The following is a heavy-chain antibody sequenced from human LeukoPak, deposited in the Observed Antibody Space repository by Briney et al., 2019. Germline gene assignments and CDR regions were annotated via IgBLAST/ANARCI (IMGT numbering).Heavy chain of an antibody. J-gene: IGHJ4*02. V-gene: IGHV3-23*01. CDR3: AKAPTAGYSSGWYGNSFDY. CDR2: IRVGGEL. Sequence: GGSLRLSCAASGFTISDYAMNWVRQAPGKGLEWVSGIRVGGELYYADSVKGRFTISRDNSENTLFLQMNSLRAEDTAVYYCAKAPTAGYSSGWYGNSFDYWGQGTLVTVSS. D-gene: IGHD6-19*01. CDR1: GFTISDYA.